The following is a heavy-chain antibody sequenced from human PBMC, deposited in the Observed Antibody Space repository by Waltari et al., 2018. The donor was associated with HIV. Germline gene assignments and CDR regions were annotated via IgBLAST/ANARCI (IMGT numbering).Heavy chain of an antibody. J-gene: IGHJ3*01. CDR2: IYYSWRT. CDR1: VASITVGNYY. D-gene: IGHD2-8*01. CDR3: ARDQWFSRGDFGV. Sequence: QVQLQQSGPGLVKPSQTLSITCTVSVASITVGNYYWNWSRQSPGKGLEWIGYIYYSWRTYYNPSLQSRVSMSIDRSQNQFFLQLTSVTAADTAVYYCARDQWFSRGDFGVWGQGTMVTVSS. V-gene: IGHV4-30-4*08.